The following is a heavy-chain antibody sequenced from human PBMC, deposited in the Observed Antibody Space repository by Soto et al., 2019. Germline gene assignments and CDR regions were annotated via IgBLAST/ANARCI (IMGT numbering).Heavy chain of an antibody. D-gene: IGHD3-10*01. J-gene: IGHJ5*02. Sequence: ASVKVSCKASGYTFTGYYMHWVRQAPGQGLEWMGWINPNSGGTNYAQKFQGWVTMTRDTSISTAYMELSRLRSDDTAVYYCARDYGSGSYHNWFDPWGQGTLVTVAS. CDR1: GYTFTGYY. CDR3: ARDYGSGSYHNWFDP. CDR2: INPNSGGT. V-gene: IGHV1-2*04.